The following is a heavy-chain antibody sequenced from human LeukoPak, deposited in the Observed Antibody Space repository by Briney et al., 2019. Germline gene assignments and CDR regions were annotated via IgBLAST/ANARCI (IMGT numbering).Heavy chain of an antibody. D-gene: IGHD6-6*01. Sequence: GASVKVSCKASGYTFISYGISWVRQAPGQGLEWMGWISAYSGNTNYAQKLQGRVTMTTDASTSTAYMELRSLRSDDTAVYYCAGSGQLAWSDYWGQGTLVTVSS. CDR2: ISAYSGNT. J-gene: IGHJ4*02. CDR3: AGSGQLAWSDY. V-gene: IGHV1-18*01. CDR1: GYTFISYG.